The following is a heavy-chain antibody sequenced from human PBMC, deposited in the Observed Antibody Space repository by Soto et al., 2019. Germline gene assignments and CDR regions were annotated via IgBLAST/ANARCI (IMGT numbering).Heavy chain of an antibody. CDR1: GGAFGTFA. CDR2: IIPIYGTA. Sequence: QVQLDQSGAEVKKPGSSVKVSCKASGGAFGTFAISWVRQAPGQGLEWMGGIIPIYGTAHYVQIFKGRVTISAEASTDTGYMEVTSLPSADTAVYFCASQDPPRDRYCTSYSCYDGWFESWGQGTLVTVST. D-gene: IGHD2-2*01. CDR3: ASQDPPRDRYCTSYSCYDGWFES. V-gene: IGHV1-69*01. J-gene: IGHJ5*01.